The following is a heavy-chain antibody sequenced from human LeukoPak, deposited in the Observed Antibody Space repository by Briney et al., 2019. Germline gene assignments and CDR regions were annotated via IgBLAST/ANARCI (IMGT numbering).Heavy chain of an antibody. Sequence: PSETLSLTCTVSRGSISSGGYYWSWIRQHPGKRLEWIGYIYYSGSTYYNPSLKSRVTISVDTSKTQFSLKLSSVTAADTAVYYCASTTIGYCSSTSCHDAFDIWGQGTMVTVSS. J-gene: IGHJ3*02. CDR3: ASTTIGYCSSTSCHDAFDI. D-gene: IGHD2-2*01. CDR2: IYYSGST. V-gene: IGHV4-31*03. CDR1: RGSISSGGYY.